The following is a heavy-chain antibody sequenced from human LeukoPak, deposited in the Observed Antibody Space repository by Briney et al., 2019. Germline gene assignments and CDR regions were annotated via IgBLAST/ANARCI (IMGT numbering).Heavy chain of an antibody. CDR2: ISGSGGST. J-gene: IGHJ4*02. Sequence: GGPLRLSCAASGFTFSSYAMSWVRQAPGKGLEWVSAISGSGGSTYYADSVKGRFTISRDNSKNTLYLQMNSLRAEDTAVYYCAKDSDYYGSGSRTFDYWGQGTLVTVSS. CDR1: GFTFSSYA. V-gene: IGHV3-23*01. CDR3: AKDSDYYGSGSRTFDY. D-gene: IGHD3-10*01.